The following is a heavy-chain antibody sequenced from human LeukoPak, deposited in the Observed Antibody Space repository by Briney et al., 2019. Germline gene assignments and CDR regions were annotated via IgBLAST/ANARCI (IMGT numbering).Heavy chain of an antibody. Sequence: PGGSLRLSCAGSGFSFSSHWMSWVRQAPGKGLEWVANTNDDGGEKNYVDSVKGRFTISRDNAKKSLFLQMNSLRADDTAVYFCLREEGAWGQGTLVTVSS. J-gene: IGHJ5*02. V-gene: IGHV3-7*01. CDR2: TNDDGGEK. CDR1: GFSFSSHW. CDR3: LREEGA. D-gene: IGHD3-16*01.